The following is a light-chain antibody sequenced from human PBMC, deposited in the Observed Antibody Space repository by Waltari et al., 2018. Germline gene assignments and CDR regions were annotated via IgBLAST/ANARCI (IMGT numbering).Light chain of an antibody. V-gene: IGKV6-21*01. CDR2: LAS. J-gene: IGKJ2*01. CDR1: QSIRSI. CDR3: YQSGSLPYT. Sequence: EIVLTQLPYLQSVTPTEHVTITSPATQSIRSILYWYLKKPNQSPKVLIKLASESFSGVPSRFSGSGTGTDFTLTINSLEAKDAATYYCYQSGSLPYTFGQGTKLEI.